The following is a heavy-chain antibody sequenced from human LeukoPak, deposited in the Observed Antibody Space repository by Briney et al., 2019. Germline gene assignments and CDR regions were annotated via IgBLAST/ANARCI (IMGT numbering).Heavy chain of an antibody. J-gene: IGHJ3*02. D-gene: IGHD2-15*01. Sequence: GASVKVSCKASGYSFTDYYIHWVRQAPGQGLEWVGWINPYSGGTNYAQKFQGRVTMTRDTSISTAYVELSRLRSDDTAVYYCAREALGYCSGGSCDSGALDIWGQGTMVIVSS. CDR2: INPYSGGT. V-gene: IGHV1-2*02. CDR1: GYSFTDYY. CDR3: AREALGYCSGGSCDSGALDI.